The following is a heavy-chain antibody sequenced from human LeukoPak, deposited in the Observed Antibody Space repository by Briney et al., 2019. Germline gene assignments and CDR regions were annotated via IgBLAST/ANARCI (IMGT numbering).Heavy chain of an antibody. D-gene: IGHD6-13*01. J-gene: IGHJ5*02. CDR2: IYHSGST. Sequence: SETLSLTCTVSGYSISSGYYWGWIRQPPGKGLEWIGNIYHSGSTYYNPSLKSRVTISIDTSKNQFSLKLSSVTATDTAIYYCARAYSSSWYLNWFDPWGQGTLVTVSS. V-gene: IGHV4-38-2*02. CDR3: ARAYSSSWYLNWFDP. CDR1: GYSISSGYY.